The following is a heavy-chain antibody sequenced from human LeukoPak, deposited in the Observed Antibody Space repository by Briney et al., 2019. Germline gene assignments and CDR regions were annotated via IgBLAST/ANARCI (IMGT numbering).Heavy chain of an antibody. Sequence: QPGGSLRLSCAASGFTFSSYWMHWVRQAPGKGLVWVSRINSDGSSTSYAGSVKGRFTISRDNAKNTLYLQMNSLRAEDTAVYYCARDLRVGAVSVGFDYWGQGTLVTVSS. CDR2: INSDGSST. V-gene: IGHV3-74*01. J-gene: IGHJ4*02. CDR1: GFTFSSYW. CDR3: ARDLRVGAVSVGFDY. D-gene: IGHD1-26*01.